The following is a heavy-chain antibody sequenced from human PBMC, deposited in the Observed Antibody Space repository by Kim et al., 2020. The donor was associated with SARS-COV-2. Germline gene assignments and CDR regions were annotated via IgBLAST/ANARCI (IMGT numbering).Heavy chain of an antibody. CDR2: TRNKANSYTT. CDR1: GFTFSDHY. D-gene: IGHD3-22*01. V-gene: IGHV3-72*01. J-gene: IGHJ4*02. Sequence: GGSLRLSCEVSGFTFSDHYMDWVRQAPGKGLEWVGRTRNKANSYTTEYAASVKGRFTVSRDDSKNSLYLQMNSLKTEDTAVYYCAKLWNRGSSGYYYDYWGQGALVTVSS. CDR3: AKLWNRGSSGYYYDY.